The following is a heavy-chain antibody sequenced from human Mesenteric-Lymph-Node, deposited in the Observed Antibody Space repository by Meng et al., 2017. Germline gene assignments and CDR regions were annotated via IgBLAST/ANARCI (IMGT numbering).Heavy chain of an antibody. CDR2: INPNSGGT. D-gene: IGHD3-9*01. CDR1: GYTFTSYG. CDR3: AREGVLGLRYFDWLFPYDAFDI. Sequence: ASVKVSCKASGYTFTSYGISWVRQAPGQGLEWMGRINPNSGGTNYAQKFQGRVTMTRDTSISTAYMELSRLRSDDTAVYYCAREGVLGLRYFDWLFPYDAFDIWGQGTMVTVSS. V-gene: IGHV1-2*06. J-gene: IGHJ3*02.